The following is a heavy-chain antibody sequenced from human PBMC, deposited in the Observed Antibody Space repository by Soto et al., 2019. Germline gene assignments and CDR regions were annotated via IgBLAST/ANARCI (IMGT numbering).Heavy chain of an antibody. J-gene: IGHJ4*02. D-gene: IGHD3-22*01. Sequence: EVQLLESGGGLVQPGGSLRLSCAASGFTFSSYAMSWVRQAPGKGLEWVSAISGSGGSTYYADSVKGRFTISRDNSKNTLYLQMNSLRAEDTAVHYCATDLSSSLYYYDSSGYYFGGQGTLVTVSS. V-gene: IGHV3-23*01. CDR1: GFTFSSYA. CDR3: ATDLSSSLYYYDSSGYYF. CDR2: ISGSGGST.